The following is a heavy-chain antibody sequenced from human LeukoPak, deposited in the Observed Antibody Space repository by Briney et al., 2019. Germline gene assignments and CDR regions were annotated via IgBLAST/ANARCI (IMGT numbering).Heavy chain of an antibody. J-gene: IGHJ4*02. CDR1: GGSISSYY. V-gene: IGHV4-59*01. Sequence: PSETLSLTCTVSGGSISSYYWSWIRQPPGKGLEWIGYIYYSGSTNYNPSLKSRVTISVDTSKNQFSLKLSSVTAADTAVYYCARDGSGSYLKEVWGQGTLVTVSS. CDR2: IYYSGST. D-gene: IGHD3-10*01. CDR3: ARDGSGSYLKEV.